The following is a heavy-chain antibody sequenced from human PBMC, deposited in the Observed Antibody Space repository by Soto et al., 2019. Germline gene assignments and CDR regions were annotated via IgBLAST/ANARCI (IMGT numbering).Heavy chain of an antibody. D-gene: IGHD1-26*01. J-gene: IGHJ4*02. Sequence: GGSLRLSCAASGVSFRTYTMSWVRQAPGKGLEWLSVISGSGGSPSYADSVQGRFVISRDNARNTLYLHMNSLRAEDTAMYYCAKARCTTTDCYVPDYWGRGTLVTVSS. CDR3: AKARCTTTDCYVPDY. V-gene: IGHV3-23*01. CDR2: ISGSGGSP. CDR1: GVSFRTYT.